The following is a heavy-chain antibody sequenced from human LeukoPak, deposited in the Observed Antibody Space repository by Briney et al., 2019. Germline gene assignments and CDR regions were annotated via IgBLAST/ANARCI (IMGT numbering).Heavy chain of an antibody. CDR1: GFTFGDYS. V-gene: IGHV3-48*01. D-gene: IGHD7-27*01. CDR2: ISSSSSTM. Sequence: PGGSLRLSCAASGFTFGDYSMNWVRQAPGKGLEWVSYISSSSSTMYYADSVRGRFTISRDNAKKSLYLRMNSLRPEDTAVYYCARDPPNWGFGYWGQGTLVTVSS. CDR3: ARDPPNWGFGY. J-gene: IGHJ4*02.